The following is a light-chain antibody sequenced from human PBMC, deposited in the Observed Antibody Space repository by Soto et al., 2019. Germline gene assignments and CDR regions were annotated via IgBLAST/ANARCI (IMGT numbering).Light chain of an antibody. CDR3: QSYDSSLSAL. CDR1: SSNIGAGYD. V-gene: IGLV1-40*01. CDR2: GNS. J-gene: IGLJ3*02. Sequence: QSVLTQLPSVSGAPGQRVTISCTGSSSNIGAGYDVHWYQQLPGTAPKLLIYGNSNRPSGVPDRFSGSKSGTSASLAITGLHAEDEADYYCQSYDSSLSALFGGGTKLTVL.